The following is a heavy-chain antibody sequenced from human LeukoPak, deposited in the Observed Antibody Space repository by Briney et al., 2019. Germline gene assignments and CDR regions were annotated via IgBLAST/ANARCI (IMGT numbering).Heavy chain of an antibody. CDR1: GGSISSYY. CDR3: ARVTGYRIEDYFDY. D-gene: IGHD6-13*01. CDR2: IYYSGST. V-gene: IGHV4-59*01. Sequence: PSETLSLTCTVSGGSISSYYWSWIRQPPGKGPEWIGYIYYSGSTNYNPSLKSRVTISVETSKNEFSLKLRSVTAADTAVYYCARVTGYRIEDYFDYWGQGTLVTVSS. J-gene: IGHJ4*02.